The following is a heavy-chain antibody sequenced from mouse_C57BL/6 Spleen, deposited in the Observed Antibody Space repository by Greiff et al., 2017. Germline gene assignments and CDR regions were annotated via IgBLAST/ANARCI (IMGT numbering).Heavy chain of an antibody. V-gene: IGHV1-61*01. D-gene: IGHD2-1*01. Sequence: QVQLQQPGAELVRPGSSVKLSCKASGYTFTSYWMDWVKQRPGQGLEWIGNIYPSDSETHYNQKFKDKATLTVDKSSSTAYMQLSSLTSEDSAVYYCARGDLNGNYGYFDYWGQGTTLTVSS. CDR2: IYPSDSET. CDR1: GYTFTSYW. J-gene: IGHJ2*01. CDR3: ARGDLNGNYGYFDY.